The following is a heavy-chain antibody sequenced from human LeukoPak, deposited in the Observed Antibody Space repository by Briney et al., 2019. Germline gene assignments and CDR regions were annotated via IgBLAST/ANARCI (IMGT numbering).Heavy chain of an antibody. V-gene: IGHV4-59*01. CDR2: IYYSGST. Sequence: SETLSLTCTVSGGSISSYYWSWIRQPPGKGLEWIGYIYYSGSTNYNPSLKSRVTISVDTSKNQFSLKLSSVTAADTAVYYCARTSAAYDSSGYYEVGLFDYWGQGTLVTVSS. CDR1: GGSISSYY. J-gene: IGHJ4*02. CDR3: ARTSAAYDSSGYYEVGLFDY. D-gene: IGHD3-22*01.